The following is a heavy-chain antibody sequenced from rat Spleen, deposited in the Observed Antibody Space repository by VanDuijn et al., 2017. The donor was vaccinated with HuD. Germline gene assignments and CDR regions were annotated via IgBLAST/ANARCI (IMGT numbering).Heavy chain of an antibody. CDR1: GFTFSDYN. V-gene: IGHV5-7*01. CDR2: IIYDGGRN. Sequence: SGGGLVQPGRSLKLSCAASGFTFSDYNMAWVRQAPKKGLEWVATIIYDGGRNFYRDSVKGRFTISRDNAKSTLSLQMDSLRSEDTATYYCARRHYGYTDYFDYWGQGVMVTVSS. J-gene: IGHJ2*01. CDR3: ARRHYGYTDYFDY. D-gene: IGHD1-9*01.